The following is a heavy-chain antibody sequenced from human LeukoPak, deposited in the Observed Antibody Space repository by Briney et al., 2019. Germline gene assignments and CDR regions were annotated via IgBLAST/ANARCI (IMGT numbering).Heavy chain of an antibody. D-gene: IGHD3-10*01. CDR3: ARASFGDDIDY. V-gene: IGHV1-2*02. J-gene: IGHJ4*02. CDR1: VYTFSGHN. Sequence: ASVNVSCKPSVYTFSGHNIHRVRQAPGQRLKCMGWIIPNSGDKKYAQKFQGRVTMTRDTSISTAYTELSSLRSDDTAVYYCARASFGDDIDYWGQGTLVTVSS. CDR2: IIPNSGDK.